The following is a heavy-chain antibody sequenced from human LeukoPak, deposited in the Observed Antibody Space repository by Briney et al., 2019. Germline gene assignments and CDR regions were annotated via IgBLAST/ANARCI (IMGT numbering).Heavy chain of an antibody. CDR3: AKEVYYDSSGYYHDAFDI. CDR2: IEQDSSGT. CDR1: GFTFSLFA. D-gene: IGHD3-22*01. J-gene: IGHJ3*02. Sequence: GGSPRLSCKASGFTFSLFAMTWVRQTPGGGLEWVSTIEQDSSGTYPADSVKGRFAISRDNSKNTLYLQLSSLTAEDTAVYYCAKEVYYDSSGYYHDAFDIWGQGTMVTVPS. V-gene: IGHV3-23*01.